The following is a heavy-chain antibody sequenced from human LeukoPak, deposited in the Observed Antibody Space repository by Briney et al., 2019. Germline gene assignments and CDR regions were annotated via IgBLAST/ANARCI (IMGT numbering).Heavy chain of an antibody. J-gene: IGHJ3*02. CDR1: GGSFSGYY. CDR3: ARGIQLWFENAFDI. Sequence: SETLSLTCAVYGGSFSGYYWSWIRQPPGKGLGWIGEINHSGSTNYNPSLKNRVTIPVDTSKNQFSLKLSSVTAADTAVYYCARGIQLWFENAFDIWGQGTMVTVSS. CDR2: INHSGST. D-gene: IGHD5-18*01. V-gene: IGHV4-34*01.